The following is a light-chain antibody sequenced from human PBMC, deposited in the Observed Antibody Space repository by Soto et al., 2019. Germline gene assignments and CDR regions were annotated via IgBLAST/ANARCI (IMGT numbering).Light chain of an antibody. Sequence: QSVLTQPPSASGTPGQRVTISCSESSSNIGSNTVNWYQQLPGTAPKLLIYNNNQRPSGVPDRFSGSKSGTSASLAISGLQSEDESHYYCAAWDDSLNEGVFGGGTKLTVL. V-gene: IGLV1-44*01. CDR3: AAWDDSLNEGV. CDR1: SSNIGSNT. J-gene: IGLJ2*01. CDR2: NNN.